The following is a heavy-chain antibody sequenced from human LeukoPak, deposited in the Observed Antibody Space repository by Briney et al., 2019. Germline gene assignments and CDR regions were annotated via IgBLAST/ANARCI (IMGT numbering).Heavy chain of an antibody. CDR2: IDPSDSYT. CDR1: GYSFTSNW. J-gene: IGHJ5*02. D-gene: IGHD1-1*01. Sequence: GEFLKISCKGSGYSFTSNWISWVRQMPGKGLEWMGRIDPSDSYTNYSPSFQGHVTISADKSSSTAYLQWSSLKASDTAMYYCARQPEGTWFDPWGQGTLVTVSS. CDR3: ARQPEGTWFDP. V-gene: IGHV5-10-1*01.